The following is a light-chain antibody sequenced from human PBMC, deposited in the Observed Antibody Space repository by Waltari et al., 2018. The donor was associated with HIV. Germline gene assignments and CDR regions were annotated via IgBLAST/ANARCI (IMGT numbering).Light chain of an antibody. CDR1: SSNIGKNF. Sequence: QSVLTQPPSVSAAPGQKVTISCSGSSSNIGKNFVSWYKQLPGTAPKLLIYDKKKRPVGIPAGFSGSKSGTSATLGITGLQTGDEADYYCGTWDSSLSGVVFGGGTKLTVL. CDR2: DKK. J-gene: IGLJ3*02. CDR3: GTWDSSLSGVV. V-gene: IGLV1-51*01.